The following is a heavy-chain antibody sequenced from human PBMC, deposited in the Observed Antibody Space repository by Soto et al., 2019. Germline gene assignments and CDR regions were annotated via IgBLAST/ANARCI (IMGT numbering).Heavy chain of an antibody. CDR3: ARGRRGGYCSSTSCRYFDY. Sequence: KTSETLSLTCTVSGGSISSGDYYWSWIRQPPGKGLEWIGYIYYSGSTYYNPSLKSRVTISVDTSKNQFSLKLSSVTAADTAVYYCARGRRGGYCSSTSCRYFDYWGQGTLVTV. J-gene: IGHJ4*02. CDR2: IYYSGST. D-gene: IGHD2-2*01. CDR1: GGSISSGDYY. V-gene: IGHV4-30-4*01.